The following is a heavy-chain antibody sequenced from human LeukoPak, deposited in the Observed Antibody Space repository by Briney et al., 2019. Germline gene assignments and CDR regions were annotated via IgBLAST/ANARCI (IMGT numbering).Heavy chain of an antibody. Sequence: GKSLRLSCVVSDFTLSNHGMHWVRQAPGKGLEWVAVISFDGRKKSYADSVKGRFTISRDNSKNTLYLQKDSLRVEDTAIYYCARDRAWDYLDSWDQGPLVTVSS. CDR3: ARDRAWDYLDS. CDR1: DFTLSNHG. V-gene: IGHV3-30*03. CDR2: ISFDGRKK. D-gene: IGHD1-26*01. J-gene: IGHJ4*02.